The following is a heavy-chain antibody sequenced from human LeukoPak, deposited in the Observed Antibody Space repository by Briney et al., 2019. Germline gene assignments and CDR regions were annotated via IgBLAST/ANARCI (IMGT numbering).Heavy chain of an antibody. J-gene: IGHJ6*02. CDR3: TSGVEGMDV. V-gene: IGHV3-7*05. CDR1: GFTFSSYW. Sequence: PGGSLRLSCAASGFTFSSYWMSWVRQAPGKGLEWVANIKQDGSEKYYVDSVRGRFTISRDNAKNSLYLQMNSLRAEDTAVYYCTSGVEGMDVWGQGTTVTVSS. CDR2: IKQDGSEK. D-gene: IGHD3-10*01.